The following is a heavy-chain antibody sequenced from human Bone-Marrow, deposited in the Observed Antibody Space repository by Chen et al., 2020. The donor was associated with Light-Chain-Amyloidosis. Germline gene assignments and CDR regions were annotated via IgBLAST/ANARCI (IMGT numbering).Heavy chain of an antibody. V-gene: IGHV1-46*01. CDR3: ARGRRTVTTQYFDY. CDR1: GYTFTNHY. Sequence: VKVSCKASGYTFTNHYIHWVRQAPGQGREWMGIINPDGGSTSYAQKFQGRVTMTRDTSATSVYMELSSLRSDDTAVYYCARGRRTVTTQYFDYWGQGTLDTVSS. CDR2: INPDGGST. D-gene: IGHD4-17*01. J-gene: IGHJ4*02.